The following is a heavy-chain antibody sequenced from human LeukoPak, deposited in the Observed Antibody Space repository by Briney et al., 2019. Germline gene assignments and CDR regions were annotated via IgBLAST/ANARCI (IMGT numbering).Heavy chain of an antibody. V-gene: IGHV1-18*01. Sequence: ASVKVSCKASGYTFTSNGISWVRQAPGQGLEWMGWISAYNGNTNYEQKLQGRVTMTTDTSTSTAYMELRSLRSDDTAVYYCARSGGLGPAGKEDYWGQGTLVTVSS. J-gene: IGHJ4*02. CDR1: GYTFTSNG. D-gene: IGHD6-19*01. CDR2: ISAYNGNT. CDR3: ARSGGLGPAGKEDY.